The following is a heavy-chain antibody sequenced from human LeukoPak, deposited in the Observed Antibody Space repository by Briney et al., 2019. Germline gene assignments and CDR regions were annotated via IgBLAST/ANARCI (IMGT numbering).Heavy chain of an antibody. D-gene: IGHD1-26*01. CDR3: ARDRNDPWEVPSRYYGMDV. Sequence: GGSLRLSCAASGFTFSSYWMSWVRQAPGKGLKWVANIKQDGSEKYYVDSVKGRFTISRDNAKNSLYLQMNSLRAEDTAVYYCARDRNDPWEVPSRYYGMDVWGQGTTVTVSS. V-gene: IGHV3-7*03. CDR2: IKQDGSEK. CDR1: GFTFSSYW. J-gene: IGHJ6*02.